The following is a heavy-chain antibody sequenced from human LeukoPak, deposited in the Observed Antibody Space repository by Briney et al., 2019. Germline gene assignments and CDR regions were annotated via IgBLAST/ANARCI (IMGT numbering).Heavy chain of an antibody. D-gene: IGHD4-17*01. CDR1: GFTFSSYA. Sequence: PGGSLRLSCAGSGFTFSSYAMSRVRQAPGEGLESVSVISGSGGRTYYADSVKGRFTISRDNSKDTLYLQMNSLRVDDTAVYYCAKKAEDFGDSVTQHWGQGTLVTVSS. CDR2: ISGSGGRT. CDR3: AKKAEDFGDSVTQH. J-gene: IGHJ1*01. V-gene: IGHV3-23*01.